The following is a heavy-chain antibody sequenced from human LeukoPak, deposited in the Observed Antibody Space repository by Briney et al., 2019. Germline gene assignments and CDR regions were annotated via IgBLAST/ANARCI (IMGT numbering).Heavy chain of an antibody. CDR3: AKEKFAQ. J-gene: IGHJ4*02. CDR1: GFTFSSYG. Sequence: GGSLRLSCAASGFTFSSYGIHWVRQAPGKGLEWVALISYDGSNKYYADSVEGRFTISRDNSKNTLYLQINSLRAEDTAIYYCAKEKFAQGGQGTLVTVSS. V-gene: IGHV3-30*18. CDR2: ISYDGSNK.